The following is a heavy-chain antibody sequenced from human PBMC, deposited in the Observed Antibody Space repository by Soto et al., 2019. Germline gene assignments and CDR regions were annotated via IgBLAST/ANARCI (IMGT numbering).Heavy chain of an antibody. D-gene: IGHD3-3*01. J-gene: IGHJ4*02. Sequence: QVQLVESGGDAVQPGRSLRLSCAVSGFTFSSYAMHWVRQAPGKGLEWVAVISYDGSNKYYADSVKGRFTISRDNSKNTLYLQMNSLRAEDTAVYYCARHKRDLRFLEWSYYFDYWGQGTLVTVSS. CDR2: ISYDGSNK. CDR3: ARHKRDLRFLEWSYYFDY. CDR1: GFTFSSYA. V-gene: IGHV3-30-3*01.